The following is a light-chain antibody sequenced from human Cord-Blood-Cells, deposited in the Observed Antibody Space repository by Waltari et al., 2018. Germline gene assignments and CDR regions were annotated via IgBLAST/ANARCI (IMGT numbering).Light chain of an antibody. CDR3: QQYDNLPFT. Sequence: IQMTQSPSSLSASLGDRVTITCQASQDISNYLNWSQQKPGKAPKLLIYDASNLETGVPSRFSGSGCGTDFTFTISSLQPDDIATYYCQQYDNLPFTFGPGTKVDIK. CDR2: DAS. CDR1: QDISNY. J-gene: IGKJ3*01. V-gene: IGKV1-33*01.